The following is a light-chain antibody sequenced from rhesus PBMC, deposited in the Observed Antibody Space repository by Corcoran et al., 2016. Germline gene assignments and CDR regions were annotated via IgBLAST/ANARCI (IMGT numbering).Light chain of an antibody. J-gene: IGKJ2*01. CDR2: DAS. CDR3: LQYKTYPYS. CDR1: QGISSY. Sequence: DIQMTQSPSSLSASLGDPVTITCRASQGISSYLNWFQQKPGKAPRLLIYDASSLESGVPSRFSGSVSGTDFTLTISSLHPEDFAAYYCLQYKTYPYSFGQGTKVEIK. V-gene: IGKV1-28*02.